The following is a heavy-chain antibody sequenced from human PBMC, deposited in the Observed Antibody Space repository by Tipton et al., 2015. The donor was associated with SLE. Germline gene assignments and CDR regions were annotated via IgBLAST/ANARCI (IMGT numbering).Heavy chain of an antibody. CDR1: GYTFTSYG. Sequence: QSGAEVKKPGASVKVSCKASGYTFTSYGITWVRQAPGQGLEWMGWISAYNGNTNYTQKLQGRVTMTADTSTSTAYMELRSLRSDDTAVYYWARDRDFRSIVQLFDCWGQATLATVSS. CDR3: ARDRDFRSIVQLFDC. D-gene: IGHD2-15*01. V-gene: IGHV1-18*01. CDR2: ISAYNGNT. J-gene: IGHJ4*02.